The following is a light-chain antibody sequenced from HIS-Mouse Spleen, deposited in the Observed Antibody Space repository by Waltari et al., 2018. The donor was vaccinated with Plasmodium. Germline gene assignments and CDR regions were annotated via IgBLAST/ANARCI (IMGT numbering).Light chain of an antibody. Sequence: DIQMTQSPSSLSESVGDRVTLTCQASQDISNYLNWYQQKPGKAPKLLIYDASNLETGVPSRFSGSGSGTDFTFTISSLQPEDIATYYCQQYDNLPPLFTFGPGTKVDIK. CDR3: QQYDNLPPLFT. CDR2: DAS. CDR1: QDISNY. J-gene: IGKJ3*01. V-gene: IGKV1-33*01.